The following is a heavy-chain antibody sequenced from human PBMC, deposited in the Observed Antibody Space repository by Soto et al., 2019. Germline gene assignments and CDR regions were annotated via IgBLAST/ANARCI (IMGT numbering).Heavy chain of an antibody. CDR1: GFTFSGSA. J-gene: IGHJ4*02. CDR2: IRSKSNSYAT. Sequence: EVQLVESGGGLVQPGGSLKLSCAVSGFTFSGSAMHWVRQASGKGLEWVGRIRSKSNSYATAYAASVKGRFTISRAAAKNTAYLPMISLNTEDMAVHYCTIRYGDYVRDYWGQGTLVTVSS. D-gene: IGHD4-17*01. CDR3: TIRYGDYVRDY. V-gene: IGHV3-73*01.